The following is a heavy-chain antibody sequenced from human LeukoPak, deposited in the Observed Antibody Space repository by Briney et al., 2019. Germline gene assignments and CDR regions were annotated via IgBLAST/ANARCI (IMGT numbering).Heavy chain of an antibody. V-gene: IGHV3-23*01. J-gene: IGHJ4*02. CDR3: AKDGHYYDSSGYYDRDY. CDR1: GFTFSSYA. CDR2: ISGSGGST. D-gene: IGHD3-22*01. Sequence: GGSLRLSCAASGFTFSSYAMSWVRQAPGKGLEWVSAISGSGGSTYYADSVKGRFTISRDNSKNTLYLQMNSLRAEDTAVYYCAKDGHYYDSSGYYDRDYWGQGTLVTVSS.